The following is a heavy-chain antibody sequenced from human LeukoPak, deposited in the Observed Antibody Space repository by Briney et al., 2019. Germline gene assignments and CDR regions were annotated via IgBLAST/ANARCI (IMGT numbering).Heavy chain of an antibody. CDR1: GFTFSGSA. CDR2: IRSKANSYAT. CDR3: TSSYGDANWFDP. Sequence: GGSLKLSCAASGFTFSGSAMHRVRQASGKGLEWVGRIRSKANSYATAYAASVKGRFTISRDDSKNTAYLQMNSLQTEDTAVYYCTSSYGDANWFDPWGQGTLVTVSS. J-gene: IGHJ5*02. V-gene: IGHV3-73*01. D-gene: IGHD4-17*01.